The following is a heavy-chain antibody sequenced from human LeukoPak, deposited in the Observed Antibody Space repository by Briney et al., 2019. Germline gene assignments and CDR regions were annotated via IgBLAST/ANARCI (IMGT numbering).Heavy chain of an antibody. CDR1: GFTFSSYA. J-gene: IGHJ4*02. D-gene: IGHD6-19*01. Sequence: GGSLRLSCAASGFTFSSYAMSWVRQAPGKGLEWVANIKQDGTEKYYVDSVKGRFTISRDNAKNSLYLQMNSLRAEDTAVYYCAKDQAGIAVAGTVGYWGRGTLVTVSS. CDR2: IKQDGTEK. V-gene: IGHV3-7*03. CDR3: AKDQAGIAVAGTVGY.